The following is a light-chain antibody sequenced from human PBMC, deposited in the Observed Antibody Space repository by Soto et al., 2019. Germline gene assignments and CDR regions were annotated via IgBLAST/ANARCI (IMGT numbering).Light chain of an antibody. CDR1: SSDVGDYNY. CDR3: SSYTSSSTAV. V-gene: IGLV2-14*01. Sequence: QSALTQPASVSGSPGPSITISCTGTSSDVGDYNYVSWYQQHPGKPPKLMIYEVKNRPSGVSNRFSGSKSGNTASLTISGLQAEDEADYYCSSYTSSSTAVFGTGTKLTVL. J-gene: IGLJ1*01. CDR2: EVK.